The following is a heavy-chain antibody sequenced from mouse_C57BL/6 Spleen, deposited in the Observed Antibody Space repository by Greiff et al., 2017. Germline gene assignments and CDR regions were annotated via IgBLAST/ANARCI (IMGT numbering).Heavy chain of an antibody. J-gene: IGHJ4*01. Sequence: QVQLKESGAELAKPGASVKLSCKASGYTFTSYWMHWVKQRPGQGLEWIGYINPSSGYTKYNQKFKDKATLTADKSSSTAYMQLSSLTYEDSAVYYCARSHWDYGSSSYAMDYWGQGTSVTVSS. V-gene: IGHV1-7*01. CDR2: INPSSGYT. D-gene: IGHD1-1*01. CDR1: GYTFTSYW. CDR3: ARSHWDYGSSSYAMDY.